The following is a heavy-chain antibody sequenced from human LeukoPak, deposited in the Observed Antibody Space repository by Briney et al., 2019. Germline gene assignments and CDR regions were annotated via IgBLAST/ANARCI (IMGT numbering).Heavy chain of an antibody. CDR3: ARRAYCSGGSCYRSGDAFDI. V-gene: IGHV5-51*01. CDR1: GYRFTSYW. Sequence: GESLKISCKGSGYRFTSYWIGWVRQMPGKGLEWMGIIYPGDSDTRYSPSFQGQVTISADKSISTAYLQWSSLKASDTAMYYCARRAYCSGGSCYRSGDAFDIWGQGTMVTVSS. D-gene: IGHD2-15*01. J-gene: IGHJ3*02. CDR2: IYPGDSDT.